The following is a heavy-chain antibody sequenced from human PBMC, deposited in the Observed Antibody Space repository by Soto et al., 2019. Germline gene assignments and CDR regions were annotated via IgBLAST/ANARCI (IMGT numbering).Heavy chain of an antibody. CDR3: ARVDIEVAGSQGAYYYYYYIDA. V-gene: IGHV4-39*01. CDR2: VYYDGTT. J-gene: IGHJ6*03. D-gene: IGHD6-19*01. Sequence: QVQLQESGPGLVKPSETLSLTCTVSGASISSSGYYWGWIRQPPGKGLEWIGSVYYDGTTYYNPSLVNRVFIFVGRSKTQFSLRLSSVTAADTALYYCARVDIEVAGSQGAYYYYYYIDAWGKGSTVTVSS. CDR1: GASISSSGYY.